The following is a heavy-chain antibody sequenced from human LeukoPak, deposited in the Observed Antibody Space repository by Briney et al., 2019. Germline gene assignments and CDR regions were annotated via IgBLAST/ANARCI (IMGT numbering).Heavy chain of an antibody. Sequence: GASVKVSCKASDHTFSNYGISWVRQAPGQGLEWMGWISAYSGHTYYAQKLQGRVTVTTDTSTSTAYMELRSLRSDDTAVYYCARTNLDCKNGVCHDYWGQGTLVTVSS. CDR3: ARTNLDCKNGVCHDY. J-gene: IGHJ4*02. CDR1: DHTFSNYG. D-gene: IGHD2-8*01. V-gene: IGHV1-18*01. CDR2: ISAYSGHT.